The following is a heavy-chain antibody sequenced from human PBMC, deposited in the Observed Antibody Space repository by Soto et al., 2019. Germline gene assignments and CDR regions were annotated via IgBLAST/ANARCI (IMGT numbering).Heavy chain of an antibody. D-gene: IGHD5-18*01. CDR1: GGSISSYY. Sequence: QVQLQESGPGLVKPSETLSLTCTVSGGSISSYYWSWIRQPPGKGLEWIGYIYYSGSTNYNPSLKSRVTISVDTSKNQFSLKLSSVTAADTAVYYCASHSKEAAMVYFDYWGQGTLVTVSS. J-gene: IGHJ4*02. CDR3: ASHSKEAAMVYFDY. V-gene: IGHV4-59*08. CDR2: IYYSGST.